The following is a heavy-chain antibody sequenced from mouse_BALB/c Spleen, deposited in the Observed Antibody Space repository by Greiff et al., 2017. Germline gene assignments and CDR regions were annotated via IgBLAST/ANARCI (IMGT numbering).Heavy chain of an antibody. CDR3: ARSGTPWYFDV. CDR1: GYSITSGYY. Sequence: EVKLQESGPGLVKPSQSLSLTCSVTGYSITSGYYWNWIRQFPGNKLEWMGYISYDGSNNYNPSLKNRISITRDTSKNQFFLKLNSVTTEDTATYYCARSGTPWYFDVWGAGTTVTVSS. J-gene: IGHJ1*01. V-gene: IGHV3-6*02. CDR2: ISYDGSN. D-gene: IGHD3-1*01.